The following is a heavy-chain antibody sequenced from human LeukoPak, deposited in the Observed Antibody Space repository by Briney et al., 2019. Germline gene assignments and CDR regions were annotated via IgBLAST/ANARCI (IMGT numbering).Heavy chain of an antibody. CDR1: GFTFSHYA. D-gene: IGHD2-2*02. V-gene: IGHV3-23*01. J-gene: IGHJ4*02. CDR2: ITNSRGTT. Sequence: GSLTLSRAASGFTFSHYAMTWVRQAPGKGLEWVSAITNSRGTTYYADSVKGRFTISSDNSKDTLYLQMNSLRAEDTAIYYCAKDARYGTRYTFGFWGRGTMDTVSS. CDR3: AKDARYGTRYTFGF.